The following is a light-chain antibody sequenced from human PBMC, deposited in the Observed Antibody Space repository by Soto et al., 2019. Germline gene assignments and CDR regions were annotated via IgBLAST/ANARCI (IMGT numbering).Light chain of an antibody. CDR2: SNN. CDR1: TSNIGSNI. V-gene: IGLV1-44*01. CDR3: AAWDASLRNLL. J-gene: IGLJ7*01. Sequence: QSVLTQPPSASGTPGQRVTISCSGSTSNIGSNIVNWYQQFPGTAPKLLIYSNNQRSSGVPDRFSGSKSGTSASLAISGLQSEDEADYYCAAWDASLRNLLFGGGTQLTVL.